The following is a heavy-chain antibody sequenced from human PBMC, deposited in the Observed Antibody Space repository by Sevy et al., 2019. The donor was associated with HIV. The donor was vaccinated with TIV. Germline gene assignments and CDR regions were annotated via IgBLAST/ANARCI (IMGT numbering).Heavy chain of an antibody. D-gene: IGHD6-19*01. CDR2: ISYDGSSK. CDR1: GFSVSTHA. V-gene: IGHV3-30-3*01. J-gene: IGHJ4*02. Sequence: GGSLRLSCAASGFSVSTHAMHWVRQAPVKGLEWVALISYDGSSKYYADSVKGRLTISRDNSKNPLYLQMSSLRPDDTAVYYCTRDAGYSTGWYPSDYWGQGTLVTVSS. CDR3: TRDAGYSTGWYPSDY.